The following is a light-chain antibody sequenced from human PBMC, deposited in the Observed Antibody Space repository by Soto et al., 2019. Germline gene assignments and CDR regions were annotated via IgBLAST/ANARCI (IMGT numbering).Light chain of an antibody. V-gene: IGKV1-5*01. CDR1: EFISDW. CDR2: DAS. J-gene: IGKJ1*01. CDR3: QHYNSYSRA. Sequence: DVQMTQSPSTLSASVGDRVTMTCRASEFISDWLAWYQQKPGQAPKLLIYDASTLESVVPGRFSGSGVGTHFTLTISGLQPEDFATYHCQHYNSYSRAFGQGTKVEI.